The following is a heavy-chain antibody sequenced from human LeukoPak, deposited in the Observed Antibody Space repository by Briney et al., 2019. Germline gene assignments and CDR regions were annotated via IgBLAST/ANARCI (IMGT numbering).Heavy chain of an antibody. CDR2: IFQSGST. CDR3: ARVGSDWNDVRYNWFDP. D-gene: IGHD1-1*01. J-gene: IGHJ5*02. CDR1: GGSFSGYY. Sequence: SETLSLTCAVCGGSFSGYYWSWIRQPPGKGLEWIGYIFQSGSTYYNPSLKSRVTISVDRSKNQFSLKLSSVTAADTAVYYCARVGSDWNDVRYNWFDPWGQGTLVTVSS. V-gene: IGHV4-30-2*01.